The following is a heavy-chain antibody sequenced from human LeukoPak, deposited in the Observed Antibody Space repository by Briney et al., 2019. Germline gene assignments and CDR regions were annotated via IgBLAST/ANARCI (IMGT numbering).Heavy chain of an antibody. D-gene: IGHD3-16*01. CDR2: IYSGDNT. CDR1: GFTVSNNY. Sequence: GGSLRLSCAASGFTVSNNYMSWVCQAPGKGLKWVSVIYSGDNTYYVESVKGRFTISRDNSKNTLFHQMNRLRAEDTAVYYCAGRRVLDASFDYWGQGTLVTVSS. J-gene: IGHJ4*02. V-gene: IGHV3-66*02. CDR3: AGRRVLDASFDY.